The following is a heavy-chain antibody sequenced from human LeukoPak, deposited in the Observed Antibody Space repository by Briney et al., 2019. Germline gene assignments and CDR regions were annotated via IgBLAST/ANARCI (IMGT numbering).Heavy chain of an antibody. Sequence: PSETLSLTCTVSGGYISLYYWNWIRQPAGKGLEWIGRIYTTGSTNYNPSLKSRVTMSVDTPKNQFSLKLSSVTAADTAIYYCARDFSSSSTVYYYYYMDVWGKGTTVTVSS. J-gene: IGHJ6*03. V-gene: IGHV4-4*07. CDR2: IYTTGST. CDR1: GGYISLYY. D-gene: IGHD6-6*01. CDR3: ARDFSSSSTVYYYYYMDV.